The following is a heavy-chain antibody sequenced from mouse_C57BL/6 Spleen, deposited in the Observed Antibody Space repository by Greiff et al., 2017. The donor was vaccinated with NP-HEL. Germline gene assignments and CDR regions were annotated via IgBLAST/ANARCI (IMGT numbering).Heavy chain of an antibody. CDR2: FDPNSGGT. CDR3: ARSRGNYWYFEV. Sequence: QVQLQQPGAELVKSGASVKLSCKASGYTFTSYWMHWVKQRPGRGLEWIGRFDPNSGGTTYNEKFKSKATLPVDKPSSTAYMQLSSLTSEDSAVDYCARSRGNYWYFEVWGTGATVTVSS. J-gene: IGHJ1*03. CDR1: GYTFTSYW. D-gene: IGHD2-1*01. V-gene: IGHV1-72*01.